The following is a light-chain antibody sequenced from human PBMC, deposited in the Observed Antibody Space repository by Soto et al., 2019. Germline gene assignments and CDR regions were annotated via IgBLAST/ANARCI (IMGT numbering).Light chain of an antibody. CDR3: QSYDSSLTTFV. V-gene: IGLV1-40*01. J-gene: IGLJ1*01. Sequence: QSVLTQPPSLSGAPGQTVTISCTGTRSNIGAEYDVHWYQQLPGTAPKRLIYGDNNRPSGVPDRFSGSKSGTSASLAITGLQPEDEADYYCQSYDSSLTTFVFGTGTKVTVL. CDR1: RSNIGAEYD. CDR2: GDN.